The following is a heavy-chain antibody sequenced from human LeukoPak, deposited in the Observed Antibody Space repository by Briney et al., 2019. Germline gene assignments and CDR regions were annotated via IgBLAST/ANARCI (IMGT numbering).Heavy chain of an antibody. CDR3: ARDRVGPSEGATLNWFDP. CDR2: INPNSGGT. J-gene: IGHJ5*02. D-gene: IGHD1-26*01. Sequence: ASVKVSCKASGYTFTGYYMHWVRQAPGQGLEWMGWINPNSGGTNYAQKFQGRVTMTRDTSISTAYMELSRLRSDDTAVYYCARDRVGPSEGATLNWFDPWGQGTLVTVSS. V-gene: IGHV1-2*02. CDR1: GYTFTGYY.